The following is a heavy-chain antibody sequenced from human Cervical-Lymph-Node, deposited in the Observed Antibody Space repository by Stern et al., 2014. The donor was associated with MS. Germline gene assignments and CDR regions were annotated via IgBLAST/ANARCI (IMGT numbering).Heavy chain of an antibody. Sequence: QLQLQESGPGLVKPSQTLSLTCTVSGGSISSGGFYWSWIRQHPGKGLEWIWYIFNSGSTSYNPSLKSRVTISVDTSKNQFSLRLTSVTAADTAVYYCARERRYYYGSGTYLYYFDHWGQGTLVTVSS. J-gene: IGHJ4*02. CDR1: GGSISSGGFY. D-gene: IGHD3-10*01. CDR3: ARERRYYYGSGTYLYYFDH. CDR2: IFNSGST. V-gene: IGHV4-31*03.